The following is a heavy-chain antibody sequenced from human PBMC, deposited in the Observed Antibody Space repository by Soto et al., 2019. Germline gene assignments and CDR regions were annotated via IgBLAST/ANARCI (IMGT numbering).Heavy chain of an antibody. CDR1: GYTFTSYG. CDR3: ARVPIHSIPMIVVVITNLFDY. D-gene: IGHD3-22*01. J-gene: IGHJ4*02. Sequence: QVQLVQSGAEVKKPGASVKVSCKASGYTFTSYGLSWVRQAPGQGLEWMGWISAYNGKTNYAQRLQGRVTMTTDTSTSTAYMELRSLRSDDTAVYYCARVPIHSIPMIVVVITNLFDYWGQGTLVTVSS. CDR2: ISAYNGKT. V-gene: IGHV1-18*01.